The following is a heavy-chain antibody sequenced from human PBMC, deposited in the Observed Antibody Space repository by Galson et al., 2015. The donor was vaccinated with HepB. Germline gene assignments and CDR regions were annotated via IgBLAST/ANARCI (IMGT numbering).Heavy chain of an antibody. Sequence: SLRLSCAASGFTFSDNYMSWIRQAPGKGLEWVSYISSSGSTIYYADSVKGRITISRDNAKNSLFLQMNSLRAEDTAVYYCARDLGYCSSNSCHGFGWFDPWGQGTLVTVSS. D-gene: IGHD2-2*01. CDR1: GFTFSDNY. J-gene: IGHJ5*02. CDR2: ISSSGSTI. CDR3: ARDLGYCSSNSCHGFGWFDP. V-gene: IGHV3-11*01.